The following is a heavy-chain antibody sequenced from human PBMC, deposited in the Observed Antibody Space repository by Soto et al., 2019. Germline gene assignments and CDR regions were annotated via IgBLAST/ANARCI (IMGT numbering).Heavy chain of an antibody. J-gene: IGHJ5*02. CDR3: ARRRRITMVRGVNWFDP. CDR1: GYTFTSYD. Sequence: QVQLVQSGAEVKKPGASVKVSCKASGYTFTSYDINWVRQATGQGLEWMGWMNPNSGNTGYAQKFQGRVTMTRNTSLSTAYMELSSLRSEDTAVYYCARRRRITMVRGVNWFDPWGQGTLVTVSS. D-gene: IGHD3-10*01. V-gene: IGHV1-8*01. CDR2: MNPNSGNT.